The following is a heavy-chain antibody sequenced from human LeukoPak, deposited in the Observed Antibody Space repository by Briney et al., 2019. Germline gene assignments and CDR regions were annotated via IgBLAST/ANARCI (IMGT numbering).Heavy chain of an antibody. D-gene: IGHD2-15*01. CDR3: GRMSNSGGCYPAGVDY. V-gene: IGHV4-39*01. CDR2: ISTRGTT. CDR1: GGSIIGGCYY. Sequence: SETPSIICSISGGSIIGGCYYWDWIRQPQGKGLEWLASISTRGTTYYNPSLKSQVTISVVTSKNQFSLKLRSVTAADTAVYYGGRMSNSGGCYPAGVDYWGQGALVTVSP. J-gene: IGHJ4*02.